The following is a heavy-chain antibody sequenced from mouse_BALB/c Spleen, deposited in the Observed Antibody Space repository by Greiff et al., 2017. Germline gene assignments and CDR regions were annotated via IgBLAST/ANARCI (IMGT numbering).Heavy chain of an antibody. CDR1: GDSITSGY. J-gene: IGHJ2*01. CDR2: ISYSGST. CDR3: ARRGDSSGFFDY. Sequence: VQLQQSGPSLVKPSQTLSLTCSVTGDSITSGYWNWIRKFPGNKLEYMGYISYSGSTYYNPSLKSRISITRDTSKNQYYLQLNSVTTEDTATYYCARRGDSSGFFDYWGQGTTLTVSS. D-gene: IGHD3-2*01. V-gene: IGHV3-8*02.